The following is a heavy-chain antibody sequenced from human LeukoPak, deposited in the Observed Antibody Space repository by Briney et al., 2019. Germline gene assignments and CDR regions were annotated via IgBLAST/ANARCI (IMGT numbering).Heavy chain of an antibody. CDR1: GYTFTGYY. V-gene: IGHV1-2*02. Sequence: ASVKVSCKASGYTFTGYYMHWVRQAPGQGLEWMGWINPNSGGTNYAQKFQGRVTMTRDTSISTAYMKLSSLRSEDTAVYYCARGSRPVYNLLTGKRYFDYWGQGTLLTVSS. D-gene: IGHD3-9*01. CDR3: ARGSRPVYNLLTGKRYFDY. CDR2: INPNSGGT. J-gene: IGHJ4*02.